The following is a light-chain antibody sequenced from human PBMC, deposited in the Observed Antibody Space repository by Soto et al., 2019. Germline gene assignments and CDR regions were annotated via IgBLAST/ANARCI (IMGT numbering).Light chain of an antibody. Sequence: IVLTQSPGTLSLSPGESATLSCRARQTVSRSYFVWYQQKPGQAPVLLIYGASARAPGIPDRFSGTGSGTESTLTNSRLEPEDFAVYFCHHLDSSPTVGGGTKVEIK. CDR2: GAS. CDR1: QTVSRSY. V-gene: IGKV3-20*01. CDR3: HHLDSSPT. J-gene: IGKJ4*01.